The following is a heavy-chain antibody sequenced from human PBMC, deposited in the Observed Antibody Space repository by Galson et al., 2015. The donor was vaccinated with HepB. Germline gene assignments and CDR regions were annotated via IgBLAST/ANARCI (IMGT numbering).Heavy chain of an antibody. CDR3: ARVNFLKDLDY. CDR1: GYTFTSYA. CDR2: INTGTGNT. V-gene: IGHV1-3*04. J-gene: IGHJ4*02. Sequence: SVKVSCKASGYTFTSYAMHWVRQAPGQRLEWMGWINTGTGNTKYSQKFQGRVTITRDTSASTAYMDLSSLSSEDTAVYYCARVNFLKDLDYWGQGTLVTVSS.